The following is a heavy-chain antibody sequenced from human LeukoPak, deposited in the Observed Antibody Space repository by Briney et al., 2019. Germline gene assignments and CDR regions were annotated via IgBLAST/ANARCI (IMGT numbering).Heavy chain of an antibody. CDR2: IYYSGST. D-gene: IGHD2-2*02. V-gene: IGHV4-59*01. Sequence: SETLSLTCAVSGGSISSYYWSWIRQPPGKGLEWIGYIYYSGSTNYNPSLKSRVTISVDTSKNQFSLKLSSVTAADTAVYYCARAPRYCSSTSCYKVGLDYWGQGTLVTVSS. CDR1: GGSISSYY. J-gene: IGHJ4*02. CDR3: ARAPRYCSSTSCYKVGLDY.